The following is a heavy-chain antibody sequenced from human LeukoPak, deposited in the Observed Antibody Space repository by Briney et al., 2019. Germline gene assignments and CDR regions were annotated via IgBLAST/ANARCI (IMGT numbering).Heavy chain of an antibody. D-gene: IGHD6-13*01. CDR2: IYYSGST. V-gene: IGHV4-31*03. CDR1: GGSISSGGYY. Sequence: PPETLSLTCTVSGGSISSGGYYWSWIRQHPGKGLEWIGYIYYSGSTYYNPSLKSRVTISVDTSKNQFSLQLNSVTPEDTAVYYCARSDDIAAAALGVVFDIWGQGTMVTVSS. CDR3: ARSDDIAAAALGVVFDI. J-gene: IGHJ3*02.